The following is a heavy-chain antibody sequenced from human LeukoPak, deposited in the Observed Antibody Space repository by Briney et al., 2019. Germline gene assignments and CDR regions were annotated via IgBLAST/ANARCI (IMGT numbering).Heavy chain of an antibody. CDR3: ARGWKRYYGSGSYYNWFDP. Sequence: PSETLSLTCTVSGGSISNFYWSWIRQPAGKGLEWIGRIYTSGSTNYNPSLKSRVTMSIDTSKSQFSLKLSSVTAADTAVYYCARGWKRYYGSGSYYNWFDPWGQGTLVTVSS. J-gene: IGHJ5*02. CDR2: IYTSGST. D-gene: IGHD3-10*01. CDR1: GGSISNFY. V-gene: IGHV4-4*07.